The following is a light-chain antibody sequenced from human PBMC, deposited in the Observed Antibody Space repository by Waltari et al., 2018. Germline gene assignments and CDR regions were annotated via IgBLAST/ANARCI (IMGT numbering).Light chain of an antibody. Sequence: DIQMTQSPSTLSASVGDRVTITCRASQTINTWLAWYQQKPGKAPKFLIYKASILESGVPSRFSGSGSGTEFTLTISSLQPDDFATYYCQQYNSYPWAFGQGTKVEIK. CDR2: KAS. CDR1: QTINTW. V-gene: IGKV1-5*03. J-gene: IGKJ1*01. CDR3: QQYNSYPWA.